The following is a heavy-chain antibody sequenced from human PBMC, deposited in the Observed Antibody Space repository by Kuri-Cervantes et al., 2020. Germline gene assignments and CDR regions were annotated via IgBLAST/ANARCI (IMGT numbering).Heavy chain of an antibody. J-gene: IGHJ3*02. CDR3: ARDGIYSGYDFDAFDI. CDR1: GFTFDDYA. V-gene: IGHV3-9*01. Sequence: GGSLRLSCAASGFTFDDYAMHWVWQAQGKGLEWGSGISWNSGSIGYADSVKGRFTISRDNAKNSLYLQMNSLRDEDTAVYYCARDGIYSGYDFDAFDIWGQGTMVTVSS. CDR2: ISWNSGSI. D-gene: IGHD5-12*01.